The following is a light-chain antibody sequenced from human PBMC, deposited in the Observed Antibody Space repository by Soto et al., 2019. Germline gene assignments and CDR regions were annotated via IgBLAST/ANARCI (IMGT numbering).Light chain of an antibody. CDR2: EVS. V-gene: IGLV2-14*01. CDR1: SSDVGGYNY. CDR3: SSFSSTSPIV. Sequence: QSALTQPASVSGSPGQSITISCIGSSSDVGGYNYVSWYQHHPGRVPKPMIFEVSDRPSGVSSRFSGSKSGNTAYLTISGRQAEDEADYYCSSFSSTSPIVFGGGTKLTVL. J-gene: IGLJ2*01.